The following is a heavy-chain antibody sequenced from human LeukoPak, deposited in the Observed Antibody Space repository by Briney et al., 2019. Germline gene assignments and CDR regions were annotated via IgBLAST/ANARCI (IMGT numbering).Heavy chain of an antibody. CDR3: AREIYSGKYYYYGMDV. CDR1: GYTFTGYY. V-gene: IGHV1-2*02. CDR2: INPNSGGT. Sequence: GASVKVSCKASGYTFTGYYMHWVRQAPGQGLEWMGWINPNSGGTNYAQKFQGRVTMTRDTSISAAYMELSRLRSDDTAVYYCAREIYSGKYYYYGMDVWGQGTTVTVSS. D-gene: IGHD5-12*01. J-gene: IGHJ6*02.